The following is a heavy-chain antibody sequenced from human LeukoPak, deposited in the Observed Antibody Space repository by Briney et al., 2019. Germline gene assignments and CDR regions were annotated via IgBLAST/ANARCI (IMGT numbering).Heavy chain of an antibody. CDR3: ASEYCSGGNCYFDY. Sequence: GESLKISCKGSEYSFATYWIGWVRQTPGQGLEWMGIIFPGDSDTRYSPSFQGQVTISADKSISTAYLQWSSLKASDTAIYYCASEYCSGGNCYFDYWGQGTLVTVSS. J-gene: IGHJ4*02. CDR2: IFPGDSDT. CDR1: EYSFATYW. V-gene: IGHV5-51*01. D-gene: IGHD2-15*01.